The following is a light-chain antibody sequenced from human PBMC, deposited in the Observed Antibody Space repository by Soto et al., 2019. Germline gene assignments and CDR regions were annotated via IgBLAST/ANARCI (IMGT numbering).Light chain of an antibody. CDR1: SSDVGGYNY. V-gene: IGLV2-8*01. J-gene: IGLJ1*01. CDR3: SSYAGSNKSV. Sequence: QSALTQPPSASGSPGQSFTISCTGTSSDVGGYNYVSWYQQHPGKAPKLMIYEVSKRPSGVPDRFSGYKSGNTASLTVSGLQPEDEADYYCSSYAGSNKSVFGTGTKVTV. CDR2: EVS.